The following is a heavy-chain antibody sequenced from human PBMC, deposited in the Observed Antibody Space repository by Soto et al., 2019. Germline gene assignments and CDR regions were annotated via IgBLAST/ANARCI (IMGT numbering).Heavy chain of an antibody. CDR2: IKSKTDGGTT. Sequence: GGSLRLSCAASGFTFSNAWMSWVRQAPGKGLEWVGRIKSKTDGGTTDYAAPVKGRFTISRDDSKNTLYLQMNSLKTEDTAVYYCTTDGWVHVQLNAFDIWGQGTMVTVSS. V-gene: IGHV3-15*01. CDR3: TTDGWVHVQLNAFDI. CDR1: GFTFSNAW. J-gene: IGHJ3*02. D-gene: IGHD5-18*01.